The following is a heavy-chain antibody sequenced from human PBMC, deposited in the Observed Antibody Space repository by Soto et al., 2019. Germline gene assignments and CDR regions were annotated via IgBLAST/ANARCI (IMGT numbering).Heavy chain of an antibody. Sequence: TSETLSLTCTVSGGSISSSSYYWGWIRQPPGKGLEWIGSIYYSGSTYYNPSLKSRVTISVDTSKNQFSLKLSSVTAADTAVYYCARLYYYENNWFDPWGQGTLVTVSS. CDR3: ARLYYYENNWFDP. D-gene: IGHD3-22*01. CDR2: IYYSGST. CDR1: GGSISSSSYY. J-gene: IGHJ5*02. V-gene: IGHV4-39*01.